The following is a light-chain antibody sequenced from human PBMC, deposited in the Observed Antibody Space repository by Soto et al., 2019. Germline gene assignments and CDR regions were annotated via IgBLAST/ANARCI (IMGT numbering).Light chain of an antibody. CDR2: WAS. CDR3: HQYYGNSHT. J-gene: IGKJ2*01. V-gene: IGKV4-1*01. Sequence: DIVMTQSPDSLAVSLGERATINCKSSQSVLYSSNKKNYLAWYRQKPGQPPKLLIYWASTRESGVPDRFGGSGSGTDFTLTISSLQAEDVAVYYCHQYYGNSHTFGQGTKLEIK. CDR1: QSVLYSSNKKNY.